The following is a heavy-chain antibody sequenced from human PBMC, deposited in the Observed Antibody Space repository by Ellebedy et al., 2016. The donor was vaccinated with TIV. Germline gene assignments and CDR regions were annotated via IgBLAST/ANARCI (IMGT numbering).Heavy chain of an antibody. V-gene: IGHV4-59*01. Sequence: MPGGSLRLSCTVSGCSISSYYWSWIRQPPGKGLEWFGYIYYSGSTNYNPSLKSRVTISVDTSKNQFSLKLSSVTAADTAVYYCARQEGDCSSTSCDLTFDYWGQGTLVTVSS. J-gene: IGHJ4*02. D-gene: IGHD2-2*01. CDR1: GCSISSYY. CDR2: IYYSGST. CDR3: ARQEGDCSSTSCDLTFDY.